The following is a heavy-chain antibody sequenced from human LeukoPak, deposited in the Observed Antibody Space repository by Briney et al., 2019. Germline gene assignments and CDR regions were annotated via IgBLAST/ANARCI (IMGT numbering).Heavy chain of an antibody. V-gene: IGHV3-13*05. Sequence: GGSLGLSCAASGFTFSNYDMHWVRQDTGKSLQWVSAIGTAGDPYYSGSSEGRFTISRENAKNSLYLQMNILRGGDTAVYYCVAATSKSSAFDIWGQGTMVTVSS. CDR1: GFTFSNYD. J-gene: IGHJ3*02. CDR2: IGTAGDP. D-gene: IGHD6-13*01. CDR3: VAATSKSSAFDI.